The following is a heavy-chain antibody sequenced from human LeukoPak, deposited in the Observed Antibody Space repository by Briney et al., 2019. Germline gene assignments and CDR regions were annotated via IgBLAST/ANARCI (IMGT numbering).Heavy chain of an antibody. V-gene: IGHV3-74*01. CDR2: INSDGSST. D-gene: IGHD2-21*01. J-gene: IGHJ4*02. Sequence: PGGSLRLSCAASGFTFSSYWMHWVRQAPGKGLVWVSRINSDGSSTTYADSVKGRFTISRDNSKNTLYLQMNSLRAEDTAVYYCARVEGYYRFDYWGQGTLVTVSS. CDR3: ARVEGYYRFDY. CDR1: GFTFSSYW.